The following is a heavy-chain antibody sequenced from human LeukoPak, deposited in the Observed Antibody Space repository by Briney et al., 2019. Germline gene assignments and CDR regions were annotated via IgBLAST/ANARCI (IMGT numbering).Heavy chain of an antibody. CDR3: AKDHPRYCSGGSCYVLDY. Sequence: GGSLRLTCAASGFTFSSYGMHWVRQAPGKGLERGAVIWYDGSNKYYADSVKGRFTISRDNSKNTLYLQMNSLRAEDTAVYYCAKDHPRYCSGGSCYVLDYWGQGTLVTVSS. CDR2: IWYDGSNK. CDR1: GFTFSSYG. V-gene: IGHV3-33*06. D-gene: IGHD2-15*01. J-gene: IGHJ4*02.